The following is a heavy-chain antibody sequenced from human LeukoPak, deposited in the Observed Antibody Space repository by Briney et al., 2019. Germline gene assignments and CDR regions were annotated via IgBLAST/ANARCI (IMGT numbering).Heavy chain of an antibody. V-gene: IGHV4-38-2*02. CDR3: ARGEENREPGTSSYYYYYMDV. D-gene: IGHD1-14*01. Sequence: SETLSLTCTVSGYSISSGYYWGWIRQPPGKGLEWIGSIYHSGSTYYNPSLKSRVTISVNTSKNQFSLKLSSVTAADMAVYYCARGEENREPGTSSYYYYYMDVWGKGTTVTVSS. J-gene: IGHJ6*03. CDR1: GYSISSGYY. CDR2: IYHSGST.